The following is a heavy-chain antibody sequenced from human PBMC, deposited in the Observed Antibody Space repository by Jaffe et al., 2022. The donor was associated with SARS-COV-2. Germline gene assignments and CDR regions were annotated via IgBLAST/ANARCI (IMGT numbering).Heavy chain of an antibody. CDR2: IWYDGSNK. J-gene: IGHJ4*02. CDR3: AREIEVGAFYYFDY. D-gene: IGHD1-26*01. V-gene: IGHV3-33*01. Sequence: QVQLVESGGGVVQPGRSLRLSCAASGFTFSSYGMHWVRQAPGKGLEWVAVIWYDGSNKYYADSVKGRFTISRDNSKNTLYLQMNSLRAEDTAVYYCAREIEVGAFYYFDYWGQGTLVTVSS. CDR1: GFTFSSYG.